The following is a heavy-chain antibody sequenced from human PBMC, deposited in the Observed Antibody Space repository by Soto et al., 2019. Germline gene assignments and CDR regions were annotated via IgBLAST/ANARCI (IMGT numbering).Heavy chain of an antibody. Sequence: QVQLQQWGAGPLRPLETLSLTCGVSGGSFSGYYWAWIRQSPGKGLERIGEINDRGSINYNPSLKSRVSISDDTSKNHYPLNLRSVTAADTAVYYCARESHDILTGPPWVWYFDLWGRGTLVTVSS. V-gene: IGHV4-34*01. J-gene: IGHJ2*01. CDR2: INDRGSI. D-gene: IGHD3-9*01. CDR1: GGSFSGYY. CDR3: ARESHDILTGPPWVWYFDL.